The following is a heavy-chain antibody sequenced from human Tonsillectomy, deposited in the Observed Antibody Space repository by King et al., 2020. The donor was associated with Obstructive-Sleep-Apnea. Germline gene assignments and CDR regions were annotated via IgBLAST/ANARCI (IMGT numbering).Heavy chain of an antibody. CDR3: ARHRFDSRDGMDV. CDR2: VHPGDSDV. J-gene: IGHJ6*02. Sequence: VQLVESPAEVKKPGESLKISCKGSGYTFTNYWISWVRQMPGKGLEWTGTVHPGDSDVRYSPSFQGQVSISVDKSIRTAYLQWSSLKASDTAIYYCARHRFDSRDGMDVWGQGTTVTVS. V-gene: IGHV5-51*01. D-gene: IGHD5-12*01. CDR1: GYTFTNYW.